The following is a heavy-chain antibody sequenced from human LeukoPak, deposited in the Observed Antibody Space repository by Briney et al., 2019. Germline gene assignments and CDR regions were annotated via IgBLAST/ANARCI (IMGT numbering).Heavy chain of an antibody. J-gene: IGHJ4*02. CDR2: IYYSGST. D-gene: IGHD6-13*01. Sequence: SETLSLTCTVSGYSISSGYYWGWIRQPPGKGLEWIGYIYYSGSTNYNPSLKSRVTISVDTPKNQFSLKLSSVTAADTAVYYCARDRRGDCSSSCIRRDYWGQGTLVTVSS. V-gene: IGHV4-61*01. CDR3: ARDRRGDCSSSCIRRDY. CDR1: GYSISSGYY.